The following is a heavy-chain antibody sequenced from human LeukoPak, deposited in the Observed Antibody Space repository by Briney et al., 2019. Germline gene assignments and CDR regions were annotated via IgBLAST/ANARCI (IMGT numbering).Heavy chain of an antibody. CDR1: GFTFDDYA. CDR2: ISWNSGSI. J-gene: IGHJ4*02. Sequence: GGSLRLSCAASGFTFDDYAMHWVRQAPGKGLDCVSGISWNSGSIGYADSVKGRFTISRDNAKNSLYLQMNSLRAEDMALYYCAKGAKDYYDSSGYYDYWGQGTLVTVSS. V-gene: IGHV3-9*03. CDR3: AKGAKDYYDSSGYYDY. D-gene: IGHD3-22*01.